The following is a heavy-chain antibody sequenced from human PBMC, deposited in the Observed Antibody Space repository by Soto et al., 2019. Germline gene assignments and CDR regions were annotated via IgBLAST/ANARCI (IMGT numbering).Heavy chain of an antibody. J-gene: IGHJ5*02. D-gene: IGHD1-26*01. Sequence: SETLSLTCTVSGGSISTNNYYWGWIRQPPGKGPEWIGSIYYTGSTYYIPSLKSRVTISIDTSTNQFSVRLSSVTAADTAIYYCARHVGGSYLFDPWGPGTLVTVSS. V-gene: IGHV4-39*01. CDR2: IYYTGST. CDR1: GGSISTNNYY. CDR3: ARHVGGSYLFDP.